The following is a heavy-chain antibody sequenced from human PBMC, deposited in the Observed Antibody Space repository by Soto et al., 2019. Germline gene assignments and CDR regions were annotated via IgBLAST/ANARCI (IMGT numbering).Heavy chain of an antibody. J-gene: IGHJ6*02. Sequence: AETLSLTCAVSGVSVISYYWILIRQPAWKGLDWIGRIYTSGNTDYNPSLKSRVNMSVDTSKNQFSLKLSSVTAADTAVYFCARDGVGPHGMDVWGQGTTVTVSS. D-gene: IGHD2-8*01. V-gene: IGHV4-4*07. CDR2: IYTSGNT. CDR3: ARDGVGPHGMDV. CDR1: GVSVISYY.